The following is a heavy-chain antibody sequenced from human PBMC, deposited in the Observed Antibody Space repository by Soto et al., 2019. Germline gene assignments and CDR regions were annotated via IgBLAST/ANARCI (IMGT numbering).Heavy chain of an antibody. CDR3: ARAQYGIFDY. J-gene: IGHJ4*02. V-gene: IGHV3-7*01. Sequence: EVQLVESGGGLVQPGGSLRLSCAASAFTFSTYWMSWVRQAPGKGLEWVANINQDGSDKYYVDSVKGRFTISRDNAKNSLYLQMNSLRAEDTAVYYCARAQYGIFDYWGQGTLVTVSS. CDR2: INQDGSDK. D-gene: IGHD1-26*01. CDR1: AFTFSTYW.